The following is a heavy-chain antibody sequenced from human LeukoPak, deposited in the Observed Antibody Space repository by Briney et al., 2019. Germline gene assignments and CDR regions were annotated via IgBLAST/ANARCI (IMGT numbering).Heavy chain of an antibody. CDR3: ARDLEDTIFGVVRYYYYYYGMDV. CDR2: ISYDGSNK. V-gene: IGHV3-30-3*01. D-gene: IGHD3-3*01. Sequence: PGGSLRLSCAASGFTFSSYAMHWVRQAPGKGLEWVAVISYDGSNKYYADSVKGRFTISRDNSKNTLYLQMNSLRAEDTAVYYCARDLEDTIFGVVRYYYYYYGMDVWGQGTTVTVSS. CDR1: GFTFSSYA. J-gene: IGHJ6*02.